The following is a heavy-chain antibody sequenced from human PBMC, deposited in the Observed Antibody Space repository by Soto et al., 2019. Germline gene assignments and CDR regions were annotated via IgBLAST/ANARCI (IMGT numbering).Heavy chain of an antibody. J-gene: IGHJ4*02. CDR1: GYTFTGYY. D-gene: IGHD4-17*01. CDR2: INPNSGDT. CDR3: ARGMTTVTDLDY. Sequence: QVQLVQSGAEVKKPGASVKVSCKASGYTFTGYYMHWVRQAPGQGLEWMGWINPNSGDTNYAQKFQGRVTMTRDTSISTAYMELSRLRSDDTAVYYCARGMTTVTDLDYWGQGTLVTVSS. V-gene: IGHV1-2*02.